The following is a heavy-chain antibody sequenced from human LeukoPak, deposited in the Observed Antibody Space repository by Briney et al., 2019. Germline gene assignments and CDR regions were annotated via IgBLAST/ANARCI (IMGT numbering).Heavy chain of an antibody. V-gene: IGHV1-2*02. Sequence: ASVKVSCKAPAYTFSDHYVHWVRQAPGQGLEWMGWFHPSSGGAGYAQKFQGRVTMTRDTSISTAYMQLTRLTSGDTAVYYCAIKKIRGNPFDYWGQGTLVTVSS. CDR1: AYTFSDHY. CDR2: FHPSSGGA. CDR3: AIKKIRGNPFDY. D-gene: IGHD3-10*01. J-gene: IGHJ4*02.